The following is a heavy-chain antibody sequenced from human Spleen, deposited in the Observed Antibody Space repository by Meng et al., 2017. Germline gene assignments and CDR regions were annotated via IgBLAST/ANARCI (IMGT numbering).Heavy chain of an antibody. J-gene: IGHJ4*02. CDR2: IYYSGST. Sequence: SETLSLTCTVSGGSISSYYWSWIRQPPGKGLEWIGYIYYSGSTSYNPSLKSRVSISVDTSKNQFSLKLSSVTAAGTAVYYCAGLFYYFDYWGQGTLVTGSS. D-gene: IGHD3-9*01. V-gene: IGHV4-59*08. CDR1: GGSISSYY. CDR3: AGLFYYFDY.